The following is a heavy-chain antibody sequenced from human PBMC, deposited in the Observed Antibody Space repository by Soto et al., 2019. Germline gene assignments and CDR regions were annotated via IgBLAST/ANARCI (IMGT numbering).Heavy chain of an antibody. J-gene: IGHJ4*02. V-gene: IGHV2-5*02. CDR3: APLSSGWSAFTFDY. D-gene: IGHD6-19*01. Sequence: QITLKESGPTLVKPTQTLTLTCTFSGFSLSTSGVGVGWIRQPPGKALEWLALIYWDDDKRYSPSLKSRLTITKDTSKNQVVLTMTNMDPVDTATYYCAPLSSGWSAFTFDYWGQGTLVTVSS. CDR2: IYWDDDK. CDR1: GFSLSTSGVG.